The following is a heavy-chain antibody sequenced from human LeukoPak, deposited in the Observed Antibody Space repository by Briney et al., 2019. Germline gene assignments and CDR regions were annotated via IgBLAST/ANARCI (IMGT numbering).Heavy chain of an antibody. V-gene: IGHV3-7*01. D-gene: IGHD6-6*01. CDR3: ARDSRTYSTSPNTFDY. CDR1: GGSISSSSYY. J-gene: IGHJ4*02. Sequence: PSETLSLTCTVSGGSISSSSYYWGWIRQPPGKGLEWVANIKQDGSERYSVDSVKGRFTISRDNAKNSLYLQMDSLRAEDTAVYYCARDSRTYSTSPNTFDYWGQGTLVTVSS. CDR2: IKQDGSER.